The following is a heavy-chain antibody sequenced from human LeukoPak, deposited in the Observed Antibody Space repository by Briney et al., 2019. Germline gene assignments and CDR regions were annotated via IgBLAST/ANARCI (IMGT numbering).Heavy chain of an antibody. CDR3: ARDRLVVVPAAGDY. CDR2: ISAYNGNT. V-gene: IGHV1-18*01. D-gene: IGHD2-2*01. CDR1: GYTFTSYG. Sequence: ASVKVSRKASGYTFTSYGISWVRQAPGQGLEWMGWISAYNGNTNYAQRLQGRVTMTTDTSTSTAYMELRSLRSDDTAVYYCARDRLVVVPAAGDYWGQGTLVTVSS. J-gene: IGHJ4*02.